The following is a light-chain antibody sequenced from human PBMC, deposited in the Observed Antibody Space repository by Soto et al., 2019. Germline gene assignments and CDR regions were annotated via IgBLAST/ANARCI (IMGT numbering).Light chain of an antibody. V-gene: IGLV1-51*01. J-gene: IGLJ2*01. CDR3: GTWESYLSVGV. CDR2: DNN. Sequence: QSVLTQPPSVSAAPGQTVTISCSGSGTNIGSNSVSWYQQVPGTAPKLLLYDNNKRPSGIPDRFSGSKSGTSATLGITGLQTADEADYYCGTWESYLSVGVFGGGTKLTVL. CDR1: GTNIGSNS.